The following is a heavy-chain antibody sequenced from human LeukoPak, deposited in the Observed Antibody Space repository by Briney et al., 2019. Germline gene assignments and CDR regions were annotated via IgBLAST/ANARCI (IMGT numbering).Heavy chain of an antibody. CDR3: AKRGGTESFYYYYYMDV. CDR2: ISHSGGTT. Sequence: GGSLRLSCAASGFTFSSYDMTWVRQTPGKGLERVALISHSGGTTYYADSVKGRFTISRDNSKNTLYLQMNSLRAEDTAEYYCAKRGGTESFYYYYYMDVWGKGTTVTVSS. D-gene: IGHD2-15*01. V-gene: IGHV3-23*01. J-gene: IGHJ6*03. CDR1: GFTFSSYD.